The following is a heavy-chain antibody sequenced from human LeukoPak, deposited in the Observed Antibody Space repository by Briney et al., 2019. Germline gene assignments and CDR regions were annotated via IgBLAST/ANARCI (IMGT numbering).Heavy chain of an antibody. D-gene: IGHD3-22*01. CDR3: ARDNYYDSSGYYSEAAFDI. V-gene: IGHV3-21*01. Sequence: PGGSLRLSCAASGFTFSSYSMNWVRQALGKGLEWVSSISSSSSYIYYADSVKGRFTISRDNAKNSLYLQMNSLRAEDTAVYYCARDNYYDSSGYYSEAAFDIWGQGTMVTVSS. J-gene: IGHJ3*02. CDR1: GFTFSSYS. CDR2: ISSSSSYI.